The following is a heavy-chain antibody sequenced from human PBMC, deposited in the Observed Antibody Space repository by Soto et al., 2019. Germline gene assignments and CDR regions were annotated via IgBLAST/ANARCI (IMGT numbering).Heavy chain of an antibody. Sequence: QVQLQESGPGLVKPSETLSLMCTVSGGSISSNYWSWIRQPPGKGLEYIGYIYYSGSTNYKPSLKSRVTISVDTSKNQFSLKLSSVTAADTAVYYCARGGGSPDYWGQGTLVTVSS. CDR1: GGSISSNY. D-gene: IGHD3-16*01. CDR3: ARGGGSPDY. J-gene: IGHJ4*02. V-gene: IGHV4-59*01. CDR2: IYYSGST.